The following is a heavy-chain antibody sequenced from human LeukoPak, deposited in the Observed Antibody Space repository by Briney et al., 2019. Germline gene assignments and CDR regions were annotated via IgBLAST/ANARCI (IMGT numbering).Heavy chain of an antibody. V-gene: IGHV3-21*01. CDR1: GFTFSTYS. J-gene: IGHJ4*02. CDR3: AREDNYYGSGTPFDY. D-gene: IGHD3-10*01. CDR2: ISSTSSYI. Sequence: GGSLRLSCAASGFTFSTYSMNWVRQAPGRGLEWVSSISSTSSYIYYADSVKGRFTISRDNAKNSLYPQMNSLRAEDTAVYYCAREDNYYGSGTPFDYWGQGTLVTVSS.